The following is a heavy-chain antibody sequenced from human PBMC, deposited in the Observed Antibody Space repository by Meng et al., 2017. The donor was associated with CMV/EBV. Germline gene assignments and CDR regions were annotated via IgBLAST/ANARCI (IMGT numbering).Heavy chain of an antibody. CDR2: INPNSGGT. V-gene: IGHV1-2*02. J-gene: IGHJ6*02. D-gene: IGHD2-2*01. Sequence: ASLKVSCNASGGTFSSYAISWVRQAPGQGLEWMGWINPNSGGTNYAQKFQGRVTMTRDTSISTAYMELSRLRSDDTAVYYFARQLQFGEYGMDVWGQGTTVTVSS. CDR3: ARQLQFGEYGMDV. CDR1: GGTFSSYA.